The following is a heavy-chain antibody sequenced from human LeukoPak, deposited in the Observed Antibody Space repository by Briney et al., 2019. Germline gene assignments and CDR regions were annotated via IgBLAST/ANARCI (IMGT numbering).Heavy chain of an antibody. D-gene: IGHD2-2*01. J-gene: IGHJ2*01. CDR2: IYHSGST. Sequence: SETLSLTXAVSGYSIGSGYYWGWIREPPGKGLERIGSIYHSGSTYYNPSLKSRVTISVDTSKNQFSLKLSSVTAADTAVYYCARTLVVPAAMGYFDLWGRGTLVTVSS. CDR1: GYSIGSGYY. V-gene: IGHV4-38-2*01. CDR3: ARTLVVPAAMGYFDL.